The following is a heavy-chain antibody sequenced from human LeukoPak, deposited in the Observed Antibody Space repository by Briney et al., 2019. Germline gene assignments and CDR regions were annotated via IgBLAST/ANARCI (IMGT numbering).Heavy chain of an antibody. CDR3: ARVEVGAANRQWYGMDV. Sequence: SETLSLTCTISGGSISSYYWRWIRQPPGKGLEWIGYVDYRGNTNYNPSLKSRVTISIDTSKSLFSLKLNSVTAADTAVYYCARVEVGAANRQWYGMDVWGQGTTVTVSS. J-gene: IGHJ6*02. CDR1: GGSISSYY. V-gene: IGHV4-59*13. D-gene: IGHD2-15*01. CDR2: VDYRGNT.